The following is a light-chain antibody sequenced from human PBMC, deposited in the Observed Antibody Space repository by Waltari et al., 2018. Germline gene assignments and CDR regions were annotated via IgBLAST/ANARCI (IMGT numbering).Light chain of an antibody. CDR1: SGHSNYA. V-gene: IGLV4-69*01. Sequence: QLLLTQSPSASASLGASVKLTCTVSSGHSNYAIEWHQQHPHKGPRYLMTVNSDGSQSKGDGIPDRFSGSSSGAERYLTISSLQSEDEADYYCQTGGFGIWVFGGGTKLTVL. CDR2: VNSDGSQ. CDR3: QTGGFGIWV. J-gene: IGLJ3*02.